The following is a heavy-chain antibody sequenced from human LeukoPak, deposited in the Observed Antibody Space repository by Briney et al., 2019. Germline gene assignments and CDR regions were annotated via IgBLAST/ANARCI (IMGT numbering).Heavy chain of an antibody. CDR3: AKDLGYCSSTSCYELDY. CDR1: GFSFSGYG. J-gene: IGHJ4*02. CDR2: IWYDGSKT. Sequence: TGGSLRLSCAASGFSFSGYGMHWVRQAPGKGLEWVAMIWYDGSKTYYADSVKGRFTISRDNSMNTVYLQINSLRADDTAVFYCAKDLGYCSSTSCYELDYWGQGTLVTVSS. D-gene: IGHD2-2*03. V-gene: IGHV3-33*06.